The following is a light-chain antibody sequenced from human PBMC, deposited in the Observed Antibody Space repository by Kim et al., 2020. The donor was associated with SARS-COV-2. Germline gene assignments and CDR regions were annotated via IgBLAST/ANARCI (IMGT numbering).Light chain of an antibody. J-gene: IGKJ2*03. CDR1: QSISSSY. V-gene: IGKV3-20*01. Sequence: EIVLTQSPGTLSLSPGERATLSYRATQSISSSYLGWYQQKPGQAPRLLIYGASSKATGIPDRFSGSGSGTDFTLTISRLEPEDFAVYYCQHYGSAPYSFDQGTKLQI. CDR3: QHYGSAPYS. CDR2: GAS.